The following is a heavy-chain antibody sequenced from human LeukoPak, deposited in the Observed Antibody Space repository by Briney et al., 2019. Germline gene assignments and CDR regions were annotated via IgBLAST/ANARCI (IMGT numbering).Heavy chain of an antibody. CDR2: IYYSGST. CDR3: ASGTWGFYDTTVGVY. Sequence: PSETLSLTCTVSGGSISSSSYYWSWIRQPPGKGLEWIGYIYYSGSTNYNPSLKSRVTISVHTSKNQFSLKLSSVTAADTAVFYCASGTWGFYDTTVGVYWGQGTLVTVSS. CDR1: GGSISSSSYY. J-gene: IGHJ4*02. D-gene: IGHD3-22*01. V-gene: IGHV4-61*05.